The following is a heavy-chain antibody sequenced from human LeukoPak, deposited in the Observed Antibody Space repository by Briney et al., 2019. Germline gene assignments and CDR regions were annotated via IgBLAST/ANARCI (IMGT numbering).Heavy chain of an antibody. D-gene: IGHD3-3*01. V-gene: IGHV4-39*01. CDR3: ARQRTSGSASNLRVAQIDS. CDR2: IYYSWDT. J-gene: IGHJ4*02. Sequence: SETLSLTCTVSGGSISSTSYYWDWIRQPPGKGLEWIGSIYYSWDTYYNPSLKSRVTISVDTSKNQFSLKLSSVTAADSALYFCARQRTSGSASNLRVAQIDSWGQGTLVTVSS. CDR1: GGSISSTSYY.